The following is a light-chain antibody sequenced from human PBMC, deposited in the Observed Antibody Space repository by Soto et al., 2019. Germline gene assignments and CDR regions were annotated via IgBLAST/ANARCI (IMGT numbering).Light chain of an antibody. CDR1: SSDVGGYNY. CDR2: DVS. J-gene: IGLJ1*01. CDR3: SSYTSSSTLDV. V-gene: IGLV2-14*03. Sequence: QSALTQPASVSGSPGQSITISCTGTSSDVGGYNYVSWYQQRPGKAPKLLIYDVSNRPSGVSNRFSGSKSGNTASLTISGLQAEDEGDYYCSSYTSSSTLDVFGTGTKLTVL.